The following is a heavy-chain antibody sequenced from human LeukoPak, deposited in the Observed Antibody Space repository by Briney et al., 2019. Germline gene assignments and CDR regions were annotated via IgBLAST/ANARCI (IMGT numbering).Heavy chain of an antibody. CDR1: GDSISSTTYY. Sequence: SETLSLTCIVSGDSISSTTYYWGLIRQSPGKGLEWIASIYYSGSTYYNPSLQSRVTISVDTSNNQFSLKLSSVTAADTAVYYCAVTYYYDSTGYSHFDYWGQGILVTVSS. CDR3: AVTYYYDSTGYSHFDY. D-gene: IGHD3-22*01. CDR2: IYYSGST. J-gene: IGHJ4*02. V-gene: IGHV4-39*01.